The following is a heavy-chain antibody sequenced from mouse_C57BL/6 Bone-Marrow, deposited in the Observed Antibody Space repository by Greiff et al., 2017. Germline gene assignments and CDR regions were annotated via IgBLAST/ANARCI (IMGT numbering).Heavy chain of an antibody. CDR2: IDPSDSYT. CDR1: GYTFTSYW. D-gene: IGHD1-1*01. Sequence: VQLQQPGAELVMPGASVKLSCKASGYTFTSYWMHWVKQRPGQGLEWIGEIDPSDSYTNYNQQFKGKSTLTVDKSSSTAYMQLSSLTSEDSAVYYCARCFLYYYGSSYGAMDYWGEGTSVTVSS. CDR3: ARCFLYYYGSSYGAMDY. J-gene: IGHJ4*01. V-gene: IGHV1-69*01.